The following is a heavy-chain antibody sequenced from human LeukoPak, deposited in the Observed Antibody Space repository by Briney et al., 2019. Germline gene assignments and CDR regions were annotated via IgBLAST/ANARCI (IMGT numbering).Heavy chain of an antibody. CDR2: ISGSGGST. CDR3: AKVIQTLSYYYDSSGYGPWGY. V-gene: IGHV3-23*01. Sequence: GGSLRLSCAASGFTFSSYAMSWVRQAPGKGLEWVSAISGSGGSTYYADSVKGRFTISRDNSKNTLYLQMNSLRAEDTAVYYCAKVIQTLSYYYDSSGYGPWGYWGQGTLVTVSS. CDR1: GFTFSSYA. J-gene: IGHJ4*02. D-gene: IGHD3-22*01.